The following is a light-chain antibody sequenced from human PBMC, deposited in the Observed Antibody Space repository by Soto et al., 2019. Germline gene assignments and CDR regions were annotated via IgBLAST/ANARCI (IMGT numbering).Light chain of an antibody. CDR3: CSYAGSSLV. CDR2: EVS. V-gene: IGLV2-23*02. CDR1: SSDVGSYNL. J-gene: IGLJ1*01. Sequence: QSVLTQPASVSGSPGQSITISFTGTSSDVGSYNLVSWYQQHPGKAPKLMIYEVSKRPSGVSNRFSGSKSGNTASLTISGLQAEDEADYYCCSYAGSSLVFGTGTKVTV.